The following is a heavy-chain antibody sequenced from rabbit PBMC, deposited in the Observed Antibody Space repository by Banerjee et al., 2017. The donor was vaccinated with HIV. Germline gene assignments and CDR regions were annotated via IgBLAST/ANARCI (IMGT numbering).Heavy chain of an antibody. J-gene: IGHJ4*01. V-gene: IGHV1S47*01. CDR2: IETVSGTT. CDR3: ARGTYGRDFDL. CDR1: GFDFSSYG. D-gene: IGHD6-1*01. Sequence: QEQLVESGGGLVQPGGSLKLSCKASGFDFSSYGVSWVRQAPGKGLEWIGYIETVSGTTHYATWVNGRFTISSHNAQNTLYLQLNSLTAADTATYFCARGTYGRDFDLWGPGTLVTVS.